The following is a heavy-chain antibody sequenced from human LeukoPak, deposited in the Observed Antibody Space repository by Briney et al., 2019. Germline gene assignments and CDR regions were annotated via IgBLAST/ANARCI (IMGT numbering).Heavy chain of an antibody. V-gene: IGHV3-11*04. CDR2: ISNTGSTT. D-gene: IGHD1-14*01. CDR1: GFTFSDNY. J-gene: IGHJ4*02. CDR3: ARARKGYYFDY. Sequence: GGSLRLSCAASGFTFSDNYMTWIRQAPGKGLEWVSYISNTGSTTYYADPVKGRFTISRDNAKNSLYLQINSLRAEDTAVYYCARARKGYYFDYWGQGTLVTVSS.